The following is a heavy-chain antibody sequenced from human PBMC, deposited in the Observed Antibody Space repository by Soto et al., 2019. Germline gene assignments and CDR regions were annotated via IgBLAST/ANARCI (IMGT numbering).Heavy chain of an antibody. CDR3: ARANGSKYYYYGMDV. CDR2: ISAYNGNT. D-gene: IGHD1-26*01. CDR1: GYTFTSYG. V-gene: IGHV1-18*01. Sequence: ASVKVSCKASGYTFTSYGISWVRQAPGQGLEWMGWISAYNGNTNYAQKLQGRVTMTTDTSTSTAYMELRSLRSDDTAVYYCARANGSKYYYYGMDVWGQGTTVTVSS. J-gene: IGHJ6*02.